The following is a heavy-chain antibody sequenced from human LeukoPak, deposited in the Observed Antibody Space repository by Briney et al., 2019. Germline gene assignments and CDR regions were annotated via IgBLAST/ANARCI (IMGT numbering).Heavy chain of an antibody. CDR3: ARRGRDSTLYGDYVSIDY. V-gene: IGHV1-69*13. CDR1: GGTFSSYA. D-gene: IGHD4-17*01. Sequence: ASVKVSCKASGGTFSSYAISWVRQAPGQGLEWMGGIIPIFGTANYAQKFQGRVTITADESTSTAYMELSSLRSEDTAVYYCARRGRDSTLYGDYVSIDYWGQGTLVTVSS. CDR2: IIPIFGTA. J-gene: IGHJ4*02.